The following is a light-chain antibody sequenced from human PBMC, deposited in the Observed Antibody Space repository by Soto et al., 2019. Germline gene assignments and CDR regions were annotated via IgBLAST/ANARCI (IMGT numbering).Light chain of an antibody. CDR2: GAS. V-gene: IGKV3D-15*01. CDR1: QTVSRN. J-gene: IGKJ1*01. Sequence: EILLTQSPGTLSLSPGERATVSCRASQTVSRNYLAWYQKKPGQAPRLLIYGASSRATGIPDRFSGSGSGTEFTLTISSLQSEDFAVYYCQQYNNWPRTFGQGTKVDIK. CDR3: QQYNNWPRT.